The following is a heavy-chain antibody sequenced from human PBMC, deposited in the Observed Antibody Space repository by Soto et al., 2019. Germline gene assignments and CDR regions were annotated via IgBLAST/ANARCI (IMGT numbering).Heavy chain of an antibody. V-gene: IGHV3-74*01. Sequence: TGGSLRLSCAASGFTFSSYWMHWVRQVPGKGLVWVSRIHFDGSTTHYADSVKGRFTISRDNAKNTLSLQMNSLRAEDAAVYYCARDAYITGYFQFDYWGQGTLVTVSS. CDR3: ARDAYITGYFQFDY. J-gene: IGHJ4*02. CDR2: IHFDGSTT. CDR1: GFTFSSYW. D-gene: IGHD6-19*01.